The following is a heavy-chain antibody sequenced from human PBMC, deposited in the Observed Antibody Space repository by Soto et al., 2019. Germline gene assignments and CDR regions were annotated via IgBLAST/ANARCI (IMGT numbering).Heavy chain of an antibody. CDR2: ITDSGGDT. Sequence: GGSLRLSCAASGFTYMSYAMSWVRQAPGKGLEWFSAITDSGGDTYHADSVKGRFTISRDNTENTLYLQMHSLRAEDTAVYYCAKGSASSRPYYFDYWGQGIVVTVSS. V-gene: IGHV3-23*01. CDR3: AKGSASSRPYYFDY. J-gene: IGHJ4*02. D-gene: IGHD6-19*01. CDR1: GFTYMSYA.